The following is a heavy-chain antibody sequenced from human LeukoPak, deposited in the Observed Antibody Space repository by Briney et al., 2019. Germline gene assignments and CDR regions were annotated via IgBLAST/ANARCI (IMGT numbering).Heavy chain of an antibody. J-gene: IGHJ4*02. D-gene: IGHD3-3*01. CDR2: ISGTGGST. Sequence: GGSLRLSCAASGFTFRSHAMSWVRQAPGKGLEWVSAISGTGGSTYYADSVKGRFTISRDNSKNTLYLQINSLRAEDTAVYYCAKGPKYDFWSGTRDYYFDYWGQGTLVTVPS. CDR1: GFTFRSHA. CDR3: AKGPKYDFWSGTRDYYFDY. V-gene: IGHV3-23*01.